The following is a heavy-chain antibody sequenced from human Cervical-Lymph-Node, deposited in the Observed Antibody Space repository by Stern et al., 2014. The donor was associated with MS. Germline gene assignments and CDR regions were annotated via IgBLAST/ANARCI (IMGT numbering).Heavy chain of an antibody. V-gene: IGHV4-39*01. D-gene: IGHD6-19*01. CDR1: GGSINTPSYY. Sequence: QLQLQESGPGLVEPSETLSLTCTVSGGSINTPSYYWGWIRQPPGKGLEWIGSIYYSGRTYYNPSLKSPVTLSVDTSKDQFSLKLSSVTAADTAMYFCAHTIALVNEYHDAFDIWGRGTMVTVSS. CDR3: AHTIALVNEYHDAFDI. J-gene: IGHJ3*02. CDR2: IYYSGRT.